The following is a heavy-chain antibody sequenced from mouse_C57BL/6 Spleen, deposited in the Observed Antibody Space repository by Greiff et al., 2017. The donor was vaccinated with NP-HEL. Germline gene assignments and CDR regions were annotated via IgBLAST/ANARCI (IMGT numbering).Heavy chain of an antibody. J-gene: IGHJ2*01. CDR2: ISDGGSYT. CDR1: GFTFSSYA. D-gene: IGHD1-1*01. Sequence: EVKVVESGGGLVKPGGSLKLSCAASGFTFSSYAMSWVRQTPEKRLEWVATISDGGSYTYYPDNVKGRFTISRDNAKNNLYLQMSHLKSEDTAMYYCARDRGSSFLDYWGQGTTLTVSS. CDR3: ARDRGSSFLDY. V-gene: IGHV5-4*01.